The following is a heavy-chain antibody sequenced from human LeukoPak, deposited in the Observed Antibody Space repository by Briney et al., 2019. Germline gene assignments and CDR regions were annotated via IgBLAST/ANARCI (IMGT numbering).Heavy chain of an antibody. D-gene: IGHD3-10*01. CDR1: GFTFSSYS. CDR2: ISSSSSYI. Sequence: GGSLRLSCAASGFTFSSYSMNWVRQAPGKGLEWVSSISSSSSYIYYADSLKGRFTISRDNAKNSLYLQMDSLRGEDTALYYCARDSVDCRGCAFDLWGQGTMVTVSS. V-gene: IGHV3-21*01. CDR3: ARDSVDCRGCAFDL. J-gene: IGHJ3*01.